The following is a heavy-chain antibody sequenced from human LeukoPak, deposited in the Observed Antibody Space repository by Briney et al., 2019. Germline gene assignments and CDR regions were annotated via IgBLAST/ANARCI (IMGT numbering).Heavy chain of an antibody. V-gene: IGHV3-21*01. J-gene: IGHJ6*02. CDR1: GFTFSSYS. CDR2: ISSSSSYI. Sequence: PGGSLRLSCAASGFTFSSYSMNWVRQAPGKGLECVSSISSSSSYIYYADSVKGRFTISRDNAKNSLYLQMNSLRAEDTAVYYCARDYYYDSSGDYYAMDVWGQGTTVTVSS. D-gene: IGHD3-22*01. CDR3: ARDYYYDSSGDYYAMDV.